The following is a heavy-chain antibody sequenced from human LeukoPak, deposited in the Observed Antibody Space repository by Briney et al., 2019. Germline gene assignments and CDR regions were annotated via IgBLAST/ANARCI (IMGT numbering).Heavy chain of an antibody. J-gene: IGHJ3*02. V-gene: IGHV4-59*01. CDR1: GGSTSSYY. D-gene: IGHD6-13*01. CDR2: IYYSGST. Sequence: SETLSLTCTVSGGSTSSYYWSWIRQPPGKGLEWIGYIYYSGSTNYNPSLKSRVTISVDTSKNQFSLKLSSVTAADTAVYYCARERRAGAAFDIWGQGTMVTVSS. CDR3: ARERRAGAAFDI.